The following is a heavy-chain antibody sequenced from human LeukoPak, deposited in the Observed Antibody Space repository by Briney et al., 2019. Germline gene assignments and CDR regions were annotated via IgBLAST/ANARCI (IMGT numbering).Heavy chain of an antibody. CDR3: ARGERWSLDY. J-gene: IGHJ4*01. CDR1: GYTFTGYY. D-gene: IGHD2-15*01. Sequence: ASVKVSCKASGYTFTGYYMHWVRQAPGQGLEWMAWINPNSGGTKYAQRFQGRVTMTRDTSISTAYMELSRLTSDDTAVYYCARGERWSLDYWGHGTLVTVSS. V-gene: IGHV1-2*02. CDR2: INPNSGGT.